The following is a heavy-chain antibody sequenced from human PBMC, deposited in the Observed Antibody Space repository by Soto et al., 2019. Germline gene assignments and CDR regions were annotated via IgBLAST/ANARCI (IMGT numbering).Heavy chain of an antibody. CDR3: ARSAYCSSTSCLTHFDY. Sequence: GGSLRLSCAASGFTFSSYAMHWVRQAPGKGLEWVAVISYDGSNKYYADSVKGRFTISRDNSKNTLYLQMNSLRAEDTAVYYCARSAYCSSTSCLTHFDYWGQGTLVIVSS. CDR1: GFTFSSYA. D-gene: IGHD2-2*01. J-gene: IGHJ4*02. V-gene: IGHV3-30-3*01. CDR2: ISYDGSNK.